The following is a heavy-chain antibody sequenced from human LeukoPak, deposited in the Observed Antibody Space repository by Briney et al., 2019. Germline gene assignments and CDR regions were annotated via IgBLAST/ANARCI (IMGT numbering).Heavy chain of an antibody. CDR1: GGSISSYY. D-gene: IGHD3-16*01. CDR3: ARDYGDV. V-gene: IGHV4-59*12. J-gene: IGHJ6*04. CDR2: ISYSGST. Sequence: KASETLSLTCTVSGGSISSYYWSWIRQPPGKGLEWIGFISYSGSTGYRPSLKSRVTISVDTSKNQFSLNLSSVTAADTAVYYCARDYGDVWGKGTTVTVSS.